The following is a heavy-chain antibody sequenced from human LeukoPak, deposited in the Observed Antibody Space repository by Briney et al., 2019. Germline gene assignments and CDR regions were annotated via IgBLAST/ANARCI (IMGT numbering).Heavy chain of an antibody. V-gene: IGHV3-33*01. CDR3: AREMVRGVITIDY. CDR1: GFTFSNYG. Sequence: PGGSLRLSCAASGFTFSNYGMHWVRQAPGKGLDWVAFIWYDGTKEFYADSVKGRFTISRDNSKDTLFLQMNSLRAEDTAVYYCAREMVRGVITIDYWGQGTLVTVSS. J-gene: IGHJ4*02. CDR2: IWYDGTKE. D-gene: IGHD3-10*01.